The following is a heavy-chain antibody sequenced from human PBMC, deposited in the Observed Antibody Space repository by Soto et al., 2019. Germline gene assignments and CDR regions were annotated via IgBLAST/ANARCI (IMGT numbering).Heavy chain of an antibody. D-gene: IGHD3-10*01. J-gene: IGHJ6*03. CDR1: GFTVSSNY. CDR3: ARGSRGLNYYMDV. V-gene: IGHV3-53*04. CDR2: IYSGGST. Sequence: GGSLRLSCAASGFTVSSNYMSWVRQAPGKGLEWVSVIYSGGSTYYADSVKGRFTISRHNSKNTLYLQMNSLRAEDTAVYYCARGSRGLNYYMDVWGKGTTVTVSS.